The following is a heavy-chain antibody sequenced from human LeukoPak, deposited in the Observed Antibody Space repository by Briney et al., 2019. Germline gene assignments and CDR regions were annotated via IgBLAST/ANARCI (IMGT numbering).Heavy chain of an antibody. CDR3: ARDSGDYYDTSGGWASWFDP. D-gene: IGHD3-22*01. CDR2: IIPIFGTA. J-gene: IGHJ5*02. CDR1: GYTFTSYG. V-gene: IGHV1-69*13. Sequence: GASVKVSCKASGYTFTSYGISWVRQAPGQGLEWMGGIIPIFGTANYAQKFQGRVTITADESTSTAYMELSSLRSEDTAVYYCARDSGDYYDTSGGWASWFDPWGQGTLVTVSS.